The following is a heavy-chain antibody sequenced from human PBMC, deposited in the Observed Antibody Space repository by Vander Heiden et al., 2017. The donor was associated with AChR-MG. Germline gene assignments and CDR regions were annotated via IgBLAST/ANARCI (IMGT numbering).Heavy chain of an antibody. CDR2: IYSGGST. CDR3: ARGSDRDDYYYYGMDV. J-gene: IGHJ6*02. V-gene: IGHV3-53*02. CDR1: GFPCISNY. Sequence: EVQLVETGGGLIQPGGSLRLSCAASGFPCISNYVSLVRQAAGKGLEWVSVIYSGGSTYYADSVKGRFTISRDNSKNTLYLQMNSLRAEDTAVYYCARGSDRDDYYYYGMDVWGQGTTVTVSS.